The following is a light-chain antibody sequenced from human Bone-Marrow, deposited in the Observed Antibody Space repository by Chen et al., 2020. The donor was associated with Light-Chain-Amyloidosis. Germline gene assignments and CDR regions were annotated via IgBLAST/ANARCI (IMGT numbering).Light chain of an antibody. V-gene: IGLV3-25*03. CDR1: DLPTKY. Sequence: SYELTQPPSVSVSPGQTARITCSGDDLPTKYAYWYQQKPVQAPVLVIHRDTERPSGISERFSGSSSGTTATLTISGVQEEDEADYHCQSADSSGTDEVIFGGGTKLTVL. J-gene: IGLJ2*01. CDR3: QSADSSGTDEVI. CDR2: RDT.